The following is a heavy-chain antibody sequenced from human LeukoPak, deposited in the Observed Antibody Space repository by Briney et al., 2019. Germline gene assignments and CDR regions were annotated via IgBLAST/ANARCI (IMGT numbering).Heavy chain of an antibody. J-gene: IGHJ4*02. V-gene: IGHV3-48*03. CDR2: ISGNSGSI. CDR1: GFTFGGYP. CDR3: ARDANWSSDN. D-gene: IGHD1-1*01. Sequence: GGSLRLSCAASGFTFGGYPMNWLRQPPGKGLESLAYISGNSGSIHYADSVKGRFTISRDNAKNSLYLQMNSLTADDTGVYYCARDANWSSDNWGQGTLVTVSS.